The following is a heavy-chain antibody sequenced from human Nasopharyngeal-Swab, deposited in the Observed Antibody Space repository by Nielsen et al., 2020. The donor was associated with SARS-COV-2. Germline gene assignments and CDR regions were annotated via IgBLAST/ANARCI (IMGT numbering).Heavy chain of an antibody. CDR2: ISSSGTKE. J-gene: IGHJ4*02. V-gene: IGHV3-11*01. D-gene: IGHD3-3*01. CDR3: ARQYSFGYYFDY. Sequence: WIRQPPGKGLEWISFISSSGTKEQYRGSVRGRFTISRDNAKNSAYLHMNSLRAEDTAIYYCARQYSFGYYFDYWGQGTLVNVSS.